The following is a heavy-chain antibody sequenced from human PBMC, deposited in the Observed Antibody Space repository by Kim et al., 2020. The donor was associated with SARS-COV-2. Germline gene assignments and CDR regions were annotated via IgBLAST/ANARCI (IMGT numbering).Heavy chain of an antibody. Sequence: ETLSLTCTVSGGSVSSGSYYWSWIRQPPGKGLEWIGYIYYSGSTNYNPSLKSRVTISVDTSKNQFSLKLSSVTAADTAVYYCARDAVGIDYWGQGTLVT. D-gene: IGHD7-27*01. CDR3: ARDAVGIDY. V-gene: IGHV4-61*01. CDR2: IYYSGST. CDR1: GGSVSSGSYY. J-gene: IGHJ4*02.